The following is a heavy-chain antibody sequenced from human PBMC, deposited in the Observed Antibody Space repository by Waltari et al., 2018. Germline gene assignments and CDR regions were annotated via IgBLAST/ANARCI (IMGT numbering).Heavy chain of an antibody. CDR3: ARGPAYSGSYRVFDY. V-gene: IGHV4-30-4*08. CDR1: GGSISSGDYY. J-gene: IGHJ4*02. CDR2: IYYSGST. Sequence: QVQLQESGPGLVKPSQTLSLTCTVSGGSISSGDYYWSWIGQPPGKGLEWIGYIYYSGSTYYNPSLKSRVTISVDTSKNQFSLKLSSVTAADTAVYYCARGPAYSGSYRVFDYWGQGTLVTVSS. D-gene: IGHD1-26*01.